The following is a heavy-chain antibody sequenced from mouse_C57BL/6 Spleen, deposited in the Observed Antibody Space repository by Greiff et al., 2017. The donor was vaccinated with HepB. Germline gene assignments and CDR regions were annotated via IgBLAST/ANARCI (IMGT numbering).Heavy chain of an antibody. Sequence: EVKLEESGPVLVKPGASVKMSCKASGYTFTDYYMNWVKQSHGKSLEWIGVINPYNGGTSYNQKFKGKATLTVDKSSSTAYMELNSLTSEDSAVYYCARRAFTTVVAHYFDYWGQGTTLTVSS. J-gene: IGHJ2*01. D-gene: IGHD1-1*01. CDR1: GYTFTDYY. CDR3: ARRAFTTVVAHYFDY. CDR2: INPYNGGT. V-gene: IGHV1-19*01.